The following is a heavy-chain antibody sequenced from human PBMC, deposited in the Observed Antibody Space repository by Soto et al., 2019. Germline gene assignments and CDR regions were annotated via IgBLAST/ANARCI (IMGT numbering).Heavy chain of an antibody. CDR3: ARRTQISRTVYYDSSGYQYYYYGMDV. CDR2: IYPGDSDT. V-gene: IGHV5-51*01. CDR1: GNSFTSYW. J-gene: IGHJ6*02. Sequence: GESLKISCKGSGNSFTSYWIGWVRQMPGKGLEWMGIIYPGDSDTRYSPSFQGQVTISADKSISTAYLQWSSLKASDTAMYYCARRTQISRTVYYDSSGYQYYYYGMDVWGQGTTVTVSS. D-gene: IGHD3-22*01.